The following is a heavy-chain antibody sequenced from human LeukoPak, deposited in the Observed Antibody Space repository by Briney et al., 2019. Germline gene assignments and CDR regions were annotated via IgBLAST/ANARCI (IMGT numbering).Heavy chain of an antibody. J-gene: IGHJ3*02. Sequence: SVKVSCKASGGTFSSYAISWVRQAPGQGLEWMGGIIPIFGTANYAQKFQGRVTITADESTSTAYMELSSLRSEDTAVYYCARDYSSGYFRAHDAFDIWGQGTMVTVSS. V-gene: IGHV1-69*01. D-gene: IGHD3-22*01. CDR3: ARDYSSGYFRAHDAFDI. CDR1: GGTFSSYA. CDR2: IIPIFGTA.